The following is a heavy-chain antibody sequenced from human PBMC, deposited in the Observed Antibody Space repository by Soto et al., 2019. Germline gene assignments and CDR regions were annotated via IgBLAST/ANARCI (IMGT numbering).Heavy chain of an antibody. V-gene: IGHV1-69*02. CDR2: IIPLFGIL. CDR1: GGTFSNHL. Sequence: QVQLVQSGAEVKKPGSSVNVSCKASGGTFSNHLISWVRQAPGQGLEWMGTIIPLFGILNYAQKLQGRVTISADKSTSTAYMERSSLRSDDTAVYYCASGSLYGSVSYPVDYWGQGTLVTVAS. D-gene: IGHD3-10*01. CDR3: ASGSLYGSVSYPVDY. J-gene: IGHJ4*01.